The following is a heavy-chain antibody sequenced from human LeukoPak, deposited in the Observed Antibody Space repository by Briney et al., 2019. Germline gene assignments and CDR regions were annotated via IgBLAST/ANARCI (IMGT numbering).Heavy chain of an antibody. CDR3: ARDVYGMDV. J-gene: IGHJ6*04. CDR2: ISYDGSNK. V-gene: IGHV3-30*04. Sequence: GGSLRLSCAASVFTFSSYAMHWVRQAPGKGLEWVAVISYDGSNKYYADSVKGRFTISRDNSKNTLYLQMNSLRAEDTAVYYCARDVYGMDVWGKGTTVTVSS. CDR1: VFTFSSYA.